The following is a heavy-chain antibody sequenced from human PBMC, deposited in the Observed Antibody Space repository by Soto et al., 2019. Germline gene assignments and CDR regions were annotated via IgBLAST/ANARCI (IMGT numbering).Heavy chain of an antibody. Sequence: EVQLVESGGGLVQPGGSLRLSCAASGFTVNSNYMSWVRQAQGKGLEWVSVIYSDGSTYYADSVKGRFIISRDYSNNTLYFQMNSLRAEDTAAYYCATLTKYDILAGFYPCWGQGTLVTVSS. V-gene: IGHV3-66*01. CDR2: IYSDGST. J-gene: IGHJ4*02. CDR3: ATLTKYDILAGFYPC. CDR1: GFTVNSNY. D-gene: IGHD3-9*01.